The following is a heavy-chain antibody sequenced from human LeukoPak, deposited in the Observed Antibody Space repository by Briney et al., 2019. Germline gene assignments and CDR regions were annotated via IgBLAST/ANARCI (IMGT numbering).Heavy chain of an antibody. CDR1: GYTFSDYY. Sequence: ASVKVSCKASGYTFSDYYMYWVRQAPGQGLEWMGRINPNSGGTHYAQKFQDRVAMTRDTSISTVYMELSRLTSGDTAVYYCARDKGASMALYYMDVWGKGTTVTVTS. V-gene: IGHV1-2*06. CDR3: ARDKGASMALYYMDV. CDR2: INPNSGGT. D-gene: IGHD1-26*01. J-gene: IGHJ6*03.